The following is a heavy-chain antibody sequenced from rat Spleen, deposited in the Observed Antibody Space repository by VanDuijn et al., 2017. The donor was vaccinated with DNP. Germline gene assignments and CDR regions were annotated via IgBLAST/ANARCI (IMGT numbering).Heavy chain of an antibody. CDR2: INTSGSRT. CDR1: GFTFSDYD. CDR3: ARRGYYGSYWYFDF. Sequence: EVQLVESGGGLVQPGRSLKLSCVVSGFTFSDYDMIWVRQAPTKGLEWVASINTSGSRTYHRDSVKGRFTVSRDNAKSTLYLQMDSLRSEDTATYYCARRGYYGSYWYFDFWGPGTMVTVSS. D-gene: IGHD1-6*01. V-gene: IGHV5-25*01. J-gene: IGHJ1*01.